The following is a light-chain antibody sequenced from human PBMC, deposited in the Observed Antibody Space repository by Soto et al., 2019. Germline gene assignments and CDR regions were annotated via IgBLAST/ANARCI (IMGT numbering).Light chain of an antibody. V-gene: IGKV3-15*01. CDR1: QTFSSN. CDR3: QQYENWPPWT. Sequence: EIVMTQSPATLSVSPGNRVTLSCRASQTFSSNLAWYQQKPGQAPRLLIYAAFNRATGIPARFSGSGSGTEFTLTISSLQSEDSAIYYCQQYENWPPWTFGQGTKVEIK. CDR2: AAF. J-gene: IGKJ1*01.